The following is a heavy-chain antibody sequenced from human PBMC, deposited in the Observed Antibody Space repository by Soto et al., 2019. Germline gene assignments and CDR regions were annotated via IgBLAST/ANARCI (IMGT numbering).Heavy chain of an antibody. J-gene: IGHJ5*02. V-gene: IGHV1-3*01. CDR3: ARDNSRTFPAAPGDKKSDSSRSWFDP. Sequence: ASVKVSCKASGYTFTSYAMHWVRQAPGQRLEWMGWINAGNGNTNYSQKLQGRVTITTDTSTSTAYMELNSLTSEDTAIYYCARDNSRTFPAAPGDKKSDSSRSWFDPWGQGTLVTVSS. CDR1: GYTFTSYA. D-gene: IGHD6-13*01. CDR2: INAGNGNT.